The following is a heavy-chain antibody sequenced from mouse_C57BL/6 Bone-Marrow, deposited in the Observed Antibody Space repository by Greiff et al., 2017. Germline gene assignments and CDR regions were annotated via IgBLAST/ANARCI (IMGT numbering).Heavy chain of an antibody. J-gene: IGHJ2*01. CDR1: GYTFTSYG. Sequence: QVQLQQSGAELARPGASVKLYCKASGYTFTSYGISWVKQRTGQGLEWIGEIYPRSGNTYYNEKFKGKATLTADKSYSTAYIELRSRTSEDSAVYFCAREGYLGFDYWGQGTTLTVSS. CDR3: AREGYLGFDY. CDR2: IYPRSGNT. V-gene: IGHV1-81*01. D-gene: IGHD2-2*01.